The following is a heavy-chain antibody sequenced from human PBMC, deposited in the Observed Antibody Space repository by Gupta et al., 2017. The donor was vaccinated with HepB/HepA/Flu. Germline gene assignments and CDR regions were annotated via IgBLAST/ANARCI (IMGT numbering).Heavy chain of an antibody. Sequence: EVLMLESGGGLVQPGGSLRLSCAAAGFSFRNYAMSWVRQAPGKGLGWVSALDNSGEYRYYADSANGRFTISRDNSKGTLYLEMNSLTADDTAVYYCAKHSGVTRIGRYFDSWGQGTLVTVSS. D-gene: IGHD3-3*01. J-gene: IGHJ4*02. CDR2: LDNSGEYR. CDR3: AKHSGVTRIGRYFDS. V-gene: IGHV3-23*05. CDR1: GFSFRNYA.